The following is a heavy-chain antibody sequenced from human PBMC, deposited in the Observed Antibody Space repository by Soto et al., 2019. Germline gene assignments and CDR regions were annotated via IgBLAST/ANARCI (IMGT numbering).Heavy chain of an antibody. Sequence: EVQLVESGGGLVQPGGSLRLSCAASGFIFRNYWMHWVRQAPGKGLVWVSRIETDGTNPIYADSVKGRFTISRDNAKNTLFLQMHSLRDEDTAVYYCASDLFGSGSFAQYSGMDVWGQGTAVTVSS. CDR2: IETDGTNP. CDR1: GFIFRNYW. J-gene: IGHJ6*02. CDR3: ASDLFGSGSFAQYSGMDV. D-gene: IGHD3-10*01. V-gene: IGHV3-74*01.